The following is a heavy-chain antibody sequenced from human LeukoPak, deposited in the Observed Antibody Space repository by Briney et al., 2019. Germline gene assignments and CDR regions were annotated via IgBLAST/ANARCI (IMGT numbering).Heavy chain of an antibody. CDR2: IKVDGSEK. D-gene: IGHD3/OR15-3a*01. CDR1: GFTFSSYW. Sequence: GGSLSLSCAASGFTFSSYWMSWVRQAPGKGLEWLANIKVDGSEKYYVDAVKGRFTISRDNAKDSLYLQMNGLRAEDTAIYYCARAQWTAFDYYYYMDVWGKGTTVTVSS. J-gene: IGHJ6*03. V-gene: IGHV3-7*01. CDR3: ARAQWTAFDYYYYMDV.